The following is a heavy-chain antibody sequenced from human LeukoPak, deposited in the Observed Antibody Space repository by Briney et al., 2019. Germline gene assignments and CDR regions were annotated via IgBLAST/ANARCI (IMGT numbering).Heavy chain of an antibody. Sequence: PGGSLRLSCTASGFTFGDYAMSWVRQAPGKGLEWVGFIRSKAYGGTTEYAASVKGRFTISRDDSKSIAYLQMNSLKTEDTAVYYCNTGLGGLYSSSWYDYYYYYMDVWGKGTTVTISS. CDR3: NTGLGGLYSSSWYDYYYYYMDV. CDR2: IRSKAYGGTT. V-gene: IGHV3-49*04. J-gene: IGHJ6*03. D-gene: IGHD6-13*01. CDR1: GFTFGDYA.